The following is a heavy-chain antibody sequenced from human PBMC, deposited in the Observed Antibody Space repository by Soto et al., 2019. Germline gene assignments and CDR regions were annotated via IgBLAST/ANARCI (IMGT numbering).Heavy chain of an antibody. CDR2: IWDDGSNK. CDR3: ARIVVEGTVSKAEYFQH. Sequence: QVQLVESGGGVVQPGRSLRLSCAASGFTFSSYGMHWVRQAPGKGLEWVAVIWDDGSNKYYADSVKGRFTISRDNSKNTLYLQMNGLRAEDTAVYYCARIVVEGTVSKAEYFQHWGQGTLVTVSS. V-gene: IGHV3-33*01. D-gene: IGHD4-17*01. J-gene: IGHJ1*01. CDR1: GFTFSSYG.